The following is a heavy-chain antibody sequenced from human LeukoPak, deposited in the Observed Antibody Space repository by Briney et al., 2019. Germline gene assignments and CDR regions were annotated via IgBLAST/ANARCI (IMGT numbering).Heavy chain of an antibody. J-gene: IGHJ6*02. CDR1: GLTFDDSA. V-gene: IGHV3-9*01. CDR3: ARGGSYRAPDYNYYYGMDV. CDR2: INRSGGTV. Sequence: GGSLRLSCAASGLTFDDSAMHWVRQVPGKGLEWVSGINRSGGTVGYADSVKGRFTISRDNAKNSLYLQMSSLSADDTAVYYCARGGSYRAPDYNYYYGMDVWGQGTTVTVSS. D-gene: IGHD3-16*02.